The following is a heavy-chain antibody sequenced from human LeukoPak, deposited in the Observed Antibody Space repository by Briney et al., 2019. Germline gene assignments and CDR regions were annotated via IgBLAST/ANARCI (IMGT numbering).Heavy chain of an antibody. CDR1: GGSISSSSYY. CDR3: AREDVGNYNWFDP. D-gene: IGHD1-7*01. Sequence: PSETLSLTCAVSGGSISSSSYYWGWIRQPPGKGLEWIGSIYYSGSTYYNPSLKSRVTISVDTSKNQFSLKLSSVTAADTAVYYCAREDVGNYNWFDPWGQGTLVTVSS. J-gene: IGHJ5*02. V-gene: IGHV4-39*07. CDR2: IYYSGST.